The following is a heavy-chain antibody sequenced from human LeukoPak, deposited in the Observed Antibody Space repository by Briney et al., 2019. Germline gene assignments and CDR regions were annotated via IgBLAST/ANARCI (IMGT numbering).Heavy chain of an antibody. J-gene: IGHJ4*02. CDR2: IYSGGST. CDR3: ARTDQYYDILTGYWRGSEYYSDY. CDR1: GFTVSSNY. D-gene: IGHD3-9*01. Sequence: GGSLRLSCAASGFTVSSNYMSWVRQAPGKGLEWVSVIYSGGSTYYADSVKGRFTISRDNSKNTLYLQMNSLRAEDTAVYYCARTDQYYDILTGYWRGSEYYSDYWGQGTLVTVSS. V-gene: IGHV3-66*01.